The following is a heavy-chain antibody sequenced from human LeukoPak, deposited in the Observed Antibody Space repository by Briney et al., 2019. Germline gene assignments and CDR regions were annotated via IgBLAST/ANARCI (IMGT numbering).Heavy chain of an antibody. CDR1: GGSISSTTYY. Sequence: PSETLSLTCTVSGGSISSTTYYWGWIRQPPGKGLEWIGSIYFSGSTYYNPSLKSRVTISVDTSKNQFSLKLSSVTAADTAVYYCARDRSMVRGVISRGYNWFDPWGQGTLVTVSS. CDR3: ARDRSMVRGVISRGYNWFDP. V-gene: IGHV4-39*07. CDR2: IYFSGST. D-gene: IGHD3-10*01. J-gene: IGHJ5*02.